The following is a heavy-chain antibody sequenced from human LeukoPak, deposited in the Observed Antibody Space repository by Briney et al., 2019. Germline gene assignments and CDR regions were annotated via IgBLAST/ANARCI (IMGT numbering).Heavy chain of an antibody. D-gene: IGHD5-18*01. V-gene: IGHV1-24*01. Sequence: ASVKVSCKVSGYTLTELSMHWVRQAPGKGLEWMGGFGPEDGETIYAQKFQGRVTMTEDTSTDTAYMELSSLRSEDTAVYYCATSASGYSYGSHFDYWGQGTLVTVSS. CDR3: ATSASGYSYGSHFDY. CDR2: FGPEDGET. CDR1: GYTLTELS. J-gene: IGHJ4*02.